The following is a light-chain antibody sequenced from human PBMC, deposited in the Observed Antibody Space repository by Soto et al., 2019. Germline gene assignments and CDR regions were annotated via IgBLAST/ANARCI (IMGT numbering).Light chain of an antibody. J-gene: IGKJ2*01. V-gene: IGKV1-5*03. CDR1: QSISGW. CDR3: QQYNCFPYT. Sequence: DIQMTQSPSTLSASLGDRVTITCRASQSISGWLAWYQQKPGKAPKLLIYKASTLPSGVPSRFSGSGSGTEFTLTISSLQPDDFASYYCQQYNCFPYTFGQGTKLEIK. CDR2: KAS.